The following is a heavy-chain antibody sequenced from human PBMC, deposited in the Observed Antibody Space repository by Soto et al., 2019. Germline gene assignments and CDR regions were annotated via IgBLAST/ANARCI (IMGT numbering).Heavy chain of an antibody. J-gene: IGHJ4*02. CDR1: GFAVNSDY. CDR3: VRTSSY. CDR2: IYGGGTI. Sequence: GGSLRLSCAASGFAVNSDYMSWVRQAPGKGLEWVSVIYGGGTIHYSDSVKGRFTISRDNSKNTVFLQKNSLRAEDTAVYYCVRTSSYWGQGTRVTVSS. D-gene: IGHD2-2*01. V-gene: IGHV3-53*01.